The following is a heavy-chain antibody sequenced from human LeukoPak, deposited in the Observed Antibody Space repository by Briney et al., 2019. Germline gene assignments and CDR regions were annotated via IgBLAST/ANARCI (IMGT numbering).Heavy chain of an antibody. CDR2: ISYDGSDK. V-gene: IGHV3-30*03. CDR1: GFTFRNYG. D-gene: IGHD2-21*02. Sequence: PGGSLRLSCAASGFTFRNYGMQWVRQTPGKGLEWVTLISYDGSDKYYADSVKGRFSISRDNSKDTLYLQMNSLRAEDTALYYCARGFVLGAAKNYFDYWGQGALVTVSS. J-gene: IGHJ4*02. CDR3: ARGFVLGAAKNYFDY.